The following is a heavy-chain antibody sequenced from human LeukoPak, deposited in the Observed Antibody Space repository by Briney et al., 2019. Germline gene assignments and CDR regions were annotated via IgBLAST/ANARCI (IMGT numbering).Heavy chain of an antibody. J-gene: IGHJ3*02. Sequence: ASVKVSCKASGGTFSSYAISWVRQAPGQGLEWMGRIIPIVGIANYAQKFQARVTITADKSTSTAYMELSSLRSEDTAVYYCAREQTPTYYYDSSGYFDIWGQGTVVTVSS. V-gene: IGHV1-69*04. CDR3: AREQTPTYYYDSSGYFDI. D-gene: IGHD3-22*01. CDR2: IIPIVGIA. CDR1: GGTFSSYA.